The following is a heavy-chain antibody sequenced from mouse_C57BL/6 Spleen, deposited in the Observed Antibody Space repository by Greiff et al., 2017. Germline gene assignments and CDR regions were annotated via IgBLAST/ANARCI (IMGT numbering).Heavy chain of an antibody. V-gene: IGHV1-64*01. CDR2: IHPNSGST. CDR1: GYTFTSYW. J-gene: IGHJ3*01. D-gene: IGHD1-1*01. Sequence: QVQLQQPGAELVKPGASVKLSCKASGYTFTSYWMHWVKQRPGQGLEWIGMIHPNSGSTNYNEKFKSKATLTVDKSSSTAYMQLSSLTSEDSAVYYCARAGVITTVVAAWFAYWGQGALVTVSA. CDR3: ARAGVITTVVAAWFAY.